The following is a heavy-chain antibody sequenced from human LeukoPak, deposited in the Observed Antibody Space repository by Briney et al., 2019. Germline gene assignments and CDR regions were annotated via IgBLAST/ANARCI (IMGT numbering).Heavy chain of an antibody. CDR3: TRVGYIDEGIDY. J-gene: IGHJ4*02. CDR1: GFTFSTYA. Sequence: GGSLRLSCAASGFTFSTYAMTWVRQAPGKGLEWISSITGSSGSTNYADSVKGRFTISRDNAKNSLYLQMNSLRAEDTAIYYCTRVGYIDEGIDYWGQGTLVTVSS. D-gene: IGHD5-24*01. CDR2: ITGSSGST. V-gene: IGHV3-23*01.